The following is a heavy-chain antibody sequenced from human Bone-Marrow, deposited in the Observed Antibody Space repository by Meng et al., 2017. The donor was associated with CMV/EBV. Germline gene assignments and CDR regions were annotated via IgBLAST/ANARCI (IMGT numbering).Heavy chain of an antibody. CDR1: GGSISSYY. CDR2: IYYSGST. V-gene: IGHV4-59*01. D-gene: IGHD2-2*01. J-gene: IGHJ3*02. CDR3: ARDGCTSCYSAGAFDI. Sequence: SETLSLTCTVSGGSISSYYWSWIRQPPGKGLEWIGYIYYSGSTNYNPSLKSRVTISVDTSKNQFSLKLSSVTAADTAVYYCARDGCTSCYSAGAFDIWGQGTMVTVSS.